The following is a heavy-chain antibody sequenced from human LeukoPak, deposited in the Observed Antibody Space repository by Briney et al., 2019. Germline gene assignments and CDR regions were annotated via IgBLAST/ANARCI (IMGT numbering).Heavy chain of an antibody. CDR3: ARAKRPMVLDH. J-gene: IGHJ4*02. V-gene: IGHV3-7*03. Sequence: PGGSLRLSCAGSGFTFSTYWRNWVRQAPGKGVEGVANIKPDGREGYYVDSVKGRFTLSRDNAQNSLYLQMNSLRDDDTAVYYCARAKRPMVLDHWGQGTLVTVSS. CDR1: GFTFSTYW. D-gene: IGHD3-10*01. CDR2: IKPDGREG.